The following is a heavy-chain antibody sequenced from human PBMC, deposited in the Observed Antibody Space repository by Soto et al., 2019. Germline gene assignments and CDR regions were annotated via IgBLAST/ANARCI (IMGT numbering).Heavy chain of an antibody. D-gene: IGHD3-10*01. Sequence: SQTLSLTCAVYGGSFSGYYWSWIRQPPGKGLEWIGEINHSGSTNYNPSLKSRVTISVDTSKNQFSLKLSSVTAADTAVYYCARGQGVTRGSYYDYWGQGTLVTVSS. CDR3: ARGQGVTRGSYYDY. CDR1: GGSFSGYY. CDR2: INHSGST. V-gene: IGHV4-34*01. J-gene: IGHJ4*02.